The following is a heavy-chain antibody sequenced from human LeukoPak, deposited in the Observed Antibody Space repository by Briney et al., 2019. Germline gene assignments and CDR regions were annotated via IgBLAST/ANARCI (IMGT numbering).Heavy chain of an antibody. D-gene: IGHD3-22*01. J-gene: IGHJ5*02. CDR2: ISSSSTYI. CDR1: GFTFSNYS. Sequence: GGSLRLSCAAAGFTFSNYSMNWVRQAPGKGLEWVSSISSSSTYIYYTDSVKGRFTISRDNAKNSLYLQMNSLRAEDTAVYYCARDLGQYYDTSYNWFDPWGQGTLVTVSS. CDR3: ARDLGQYYDTSYNWFDP. V-gene: IGHV3-21*01.